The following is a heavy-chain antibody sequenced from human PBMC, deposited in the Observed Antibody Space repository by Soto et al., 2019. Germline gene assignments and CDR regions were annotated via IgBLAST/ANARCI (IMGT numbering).Heavy chain of an antibody. J-gene: IGHJ3*02. CDR3: ARDDIVATIGAFDI. D-gene: IGHD5-12*01. Sequence: PSETLSLTCTVSGGSISSGGYYWSWIRQHPGKGLEWIGYIYYSGSTYYNPSLKSRVTISVDTSKNQFSLKLSSVTAADTAVYYCARDDIVATIGAFDIWGQGTMVTVSS. V-gene: IGHV4-31*03. CDR2: IYYSGST. CDR1: GGSISSGGYY.